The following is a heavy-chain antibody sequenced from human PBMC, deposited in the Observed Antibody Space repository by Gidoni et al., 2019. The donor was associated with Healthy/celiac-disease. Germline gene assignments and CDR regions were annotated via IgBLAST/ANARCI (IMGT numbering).Heavy chain of an antibody. D-gene: IGHD4-17*01. CDR2: IIPIFGTA. V-gene: IGHV1-69*06. Sequence: QVQLVQSGAEVKKPGSSVQVSCKASGGTFSSYAISWVRQAPGQGLEWMGGIIPIFGTANYAQKFQGRVTITADKSTSTAYMELSSLRSEDTAVYYCARGRPTTVTTNYDYFDYWGQGTLVTVSS. CDR3: ARGRPTTVTTNYDYFDY. CDR1: GGTFSSYA. J-gene: IGHJ4*02.